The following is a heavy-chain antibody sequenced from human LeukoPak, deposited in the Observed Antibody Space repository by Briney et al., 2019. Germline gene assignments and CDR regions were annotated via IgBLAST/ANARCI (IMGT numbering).Heavy chain of an antibody. D-gene: IGHD6-6*01. CDR3: ARRWYSSSSH. CDR2: ISGSGGST. CDR1: GFTFSSYA. Sequence: GGSLRLSCAASGFTFSSYAMSWVRQAPGKGLEWVSAISGSGGSTYYADSVKGRFTISRDNSKNTLYLQMNNLRAEDTAVYYCARRWYSSSSHWGQGTLVTVSS. V-gene: IGHV3-23*01. J-gene: IGHJ4*02.